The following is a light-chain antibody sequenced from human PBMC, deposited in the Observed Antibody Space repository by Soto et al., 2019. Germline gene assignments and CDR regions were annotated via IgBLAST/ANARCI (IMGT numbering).Light chain of an antibody. Sequence: DIVMTQSPATLSVAPGERVTFSCRASQGVSRKLAWYQHKPGQAPRLLISGASTGATGIPARFSGSGSGTEFTLTISNLQSEDYAIYYCQQYHTWPITFCGGTKVEIK. CDR3: QQYHTWPIT. CDR2: GAS. J-gene: IGKJ4*01. CDR1: QGVSRK. V-gene: IGKV3-15*01.